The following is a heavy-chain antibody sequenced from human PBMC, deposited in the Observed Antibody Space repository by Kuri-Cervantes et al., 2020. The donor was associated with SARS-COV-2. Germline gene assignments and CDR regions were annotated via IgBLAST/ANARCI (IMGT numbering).Heavy chain of an antibody. CDR2: MNPNSGNT. Sequence: GGSLRLSCKASGYTFTSYDINWVRQATGQGLEWMGWMNPNSGNTGYAQKFQGRVTMTRNTSVSTAYMELSSLRSEDTAVYYCARRFGTPIFGVVRPTNWFDPWGQGTLVTVSS. J-gene: IGHJ5*02. D-gene: IGHD3-3*01. CDR1: GYTFTSYD. V-gene: IGHV1-8*02. CDR3: ARRFGTPIFGVVRPTNWFDP.